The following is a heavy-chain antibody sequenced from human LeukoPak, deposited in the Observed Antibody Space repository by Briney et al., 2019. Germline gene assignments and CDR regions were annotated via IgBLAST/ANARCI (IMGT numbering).Heavy chain of an antibody. J-gene: IGHJ3*02. CDR1: GYTFTGYY. CDR3: ATPLHYCDSWAFDI. D-gene: IGHD2/OR15-2a*01. Sequence: GPSVTVSCTASGYTFTGYYMHWVRQAPGQGLEWLGWINPNSGGTKYAQHSQGRVTMTRDTSISTAYMELSRLRSDDAAVDYCATPLHYCDSWAFDIWGQGTMVIVSS. CDR2: INPNSGGT. V-gene: IGHV1-2*02.